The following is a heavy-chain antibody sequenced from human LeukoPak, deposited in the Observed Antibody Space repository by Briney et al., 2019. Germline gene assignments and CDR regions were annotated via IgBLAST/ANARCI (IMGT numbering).Heavy chain of an antibody. J-gene: IGHJ6*02. Sequence: PGGSLRLSCAASGFTFSSYSMNWVRQAPGKGLEWVSSISSSSSYIYYADSVKGRFTISRHNSKNTLYLQMNSLRAEDTAVYYCARAGGDYGDYVDPVPYYYYGMDVWGQGTTVTVSS. V-gene: IGHV3-21*01. CDR2: ISSSSSYI. CDR3: ARAGGDYGDYVDPVPYYYYGMDV. D-gene: IGHD4-17*01. CDR1: GFTFSSYS.